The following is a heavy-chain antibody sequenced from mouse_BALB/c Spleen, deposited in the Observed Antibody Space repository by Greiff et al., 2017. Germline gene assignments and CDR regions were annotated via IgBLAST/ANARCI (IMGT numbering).Heavy chain of an antibody. CDR3: ARYGYYAMDY. CDR2: IYPGDGDT. J-gene: IGHJ4*01. Sequence: QVQLQQLGAGLWRPGSPVKISCKASGFAFSSYGLNWVKQRPGQGLGWIGQIYPGDGDTNYNGKFKGKATLTADKSSSTAYMQLSSLTSEDSAVYFCARYGYYAMDYWGQGTSVTVSS. V-gene: IGHV1-80*01. D-gene: IGHD1-1*02. CDR1: GFAFSSYG.